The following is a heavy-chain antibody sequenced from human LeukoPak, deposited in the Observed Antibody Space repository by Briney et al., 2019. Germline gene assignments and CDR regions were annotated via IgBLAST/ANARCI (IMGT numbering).Heavy chain of an antibody. CDR1: GFTFSTYW. V-gene: IGHV3-7*03. Sequence: PGGSLRLSCVAPGFTFSTYWMSSVRQATGKGLERVAYIKPYGSEKSYVDSVKGGFTISRDNAKNLLYLQMNSLRAEDTAVYSCARGHWFDPWGQGTLVTVSS. CDR2: IKPYGSEK. J-gene: IGHJ5*02. CDR3: ARGHWFDP.